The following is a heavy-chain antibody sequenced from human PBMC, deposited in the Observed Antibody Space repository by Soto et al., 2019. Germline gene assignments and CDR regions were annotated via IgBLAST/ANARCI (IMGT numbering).Heavy chain of an antibody. CDR3: AREADCSGGSCYSLYFDY. V-gene: IGHV3-11*01. CDR1: GFTFSDYY. J-gene: IGHJ4*02. CDR2: ISSSGSTI. Sequence: GGSLRLSCAASGFTFSDYYMSWIRQAPGKGLEWVSYISSSGSTIYYADSVKGRFTISRDNAKNSLYLQMNSLRAEDTAVYYCAREADCSGGSCYSLYFDYWGQGTLVTVSS. D-gene: IGHD2-15*01.